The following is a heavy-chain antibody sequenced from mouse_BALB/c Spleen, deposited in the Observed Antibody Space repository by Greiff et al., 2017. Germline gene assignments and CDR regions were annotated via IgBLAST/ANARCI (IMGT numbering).Heavy chain of an antibody. CDR3: TRGLLRLRSWYFDV. D-gene: IGHD1-2*01. CDR2: INPSNGGT. CDR1: GYTFTSYY. J-gene: IGHJ1*01. Sequence: QVQLQQPGAELVKPGASVKLSCKASGYTFTSYYMYWVKQRPGQGLEWIGGINPSNGGTNFNEKFKSKATLTVDKSSSTAYMQLSSLTSEDSAVYYCTRGLLRLRSWYFDVWGAGTTVTVSS. V-gene: IGHV1S81*02.